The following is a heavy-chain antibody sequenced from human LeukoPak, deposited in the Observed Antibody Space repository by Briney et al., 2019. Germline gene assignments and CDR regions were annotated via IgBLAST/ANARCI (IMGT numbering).Heavy chain of an antibody. D-gene: IGHD1-1*01. V-gene: IGHV3-30*03. CDR3: ARYKVGYFDY. CDR1: GFIFTSYD. Sequence: GGSLRLSCAASGFIFTSYDMHWVRQAPDKGLEWVAVTSSDGGLKLYADSVKGRFTISRDNSKNTLFLQMNSLRPEDTAVYYCARYKVGYFDYWGQGTRVTVSS. CDR2: TSSDGGLK. J-gene: IGHJ4*02.